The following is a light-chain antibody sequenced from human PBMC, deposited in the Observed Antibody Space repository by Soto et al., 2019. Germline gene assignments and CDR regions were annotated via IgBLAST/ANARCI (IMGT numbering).Light chain of an antibody. CDR3: QSADSSGTYV. CDR2: KDS. V-gene: IGLV3-25*02. Sequence: SYDLTRPPSVSVSPGQTARITCSGDALPKQYAYWYQQKPGQAPVLVIYKDSERPSGIPERFSGSSSGTTVTLTISGVQAEDEADYYCQSADSSGTYVFGTGTKVTV. CDR1: ALPKQY. J-gene: IGLJ1*01.